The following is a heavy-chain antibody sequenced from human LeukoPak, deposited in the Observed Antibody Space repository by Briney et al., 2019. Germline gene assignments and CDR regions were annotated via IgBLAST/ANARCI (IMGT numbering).Heavy chain of an antibody. D-gene: IGHD6-19*01. CDR1: GFTFSSYD. J-gene: IGHJ6*02. Sequence: TGGSLRLSCAASGFTFSSYDMHWVRQATGKGLEWVSAIGTAGDTYYPGSVKGRFTISRENAKNSLYLQMNSLRAGDTAVYYCARAKRGYSSGWYEGMDVWGQGTTVTVSS. CDR3: ARAKRGYSSGWYEGMDV. CDR2: IGTAGDT. V-gene: IGHV3-13*01.